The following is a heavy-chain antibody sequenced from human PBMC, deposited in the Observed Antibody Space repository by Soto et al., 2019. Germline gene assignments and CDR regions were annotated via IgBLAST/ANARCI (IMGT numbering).Heavy chain of an antibody. CDR2: FVYIFATT. Sequence: SVKVSCKASGDTFSRSAISWLRQAPGQRLEWMGGFVYIFATTDYAQKFQGSVTITADASTSTVYRGLRSLTSGDTAVYYCARGRSSDWYHDLQQEDWGPGNLVTVSS. V-gene: IGHV1-69*13. D-gene: IGHD3-9*01. CDR3: ARGRSSDWYHDLQQED. J-gene: IGHJ4*02. CDR1: GDTFSRSA.